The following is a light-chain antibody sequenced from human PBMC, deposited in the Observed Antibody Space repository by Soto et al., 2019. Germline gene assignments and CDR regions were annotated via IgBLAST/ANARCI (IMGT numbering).Light chain of an antibody. V-gene: IGKV3-15*01. J-gene: IGKJ1*01. CDR3: QQYYNRWT. CDR1: QSVSSN. CDR2: GAS. Sequence: EIVMTQSPATLSVSPGERATLSCRARQSVSSNLAWYQQKPGQAPRLLIYGASTRAAGIPARFSGSGSGTDFTLTISSLQSEDFAVYFCQQYYNRWTFGPGTKVEIK.